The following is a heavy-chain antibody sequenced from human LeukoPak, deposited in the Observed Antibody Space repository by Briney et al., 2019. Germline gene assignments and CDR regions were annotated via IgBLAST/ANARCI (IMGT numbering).Heavy chain of an antibody. CDR2: ISAYNGNT. J-gene: IGHJ4*02. D-gene: IGHD3-22*01. CDR3: ARDSGPYSSGYYWGY. V-gene: IGHV1-18*01. Sequence: ASVKVSCKASGYTFTSYGISWVRQAPGQGLEWMGWISAYNGNTNYAQKLQGRVTMTTDTSTSTAYMELRSLRSDDTAVYYCARDSGPYSSGYYWGYWGQGTLVTVSS. CDR1: GYTFTSYG.